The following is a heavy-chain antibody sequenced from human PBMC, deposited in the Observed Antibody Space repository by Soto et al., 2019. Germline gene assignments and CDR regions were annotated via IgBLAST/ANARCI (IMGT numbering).Heavy chain of an antibody. D-gene: IGHD2-2*01. CDR1: GFTFSNHA. Sequence: EVQLLESGGALVQPGGSLRLSCAASGFTFSNHAMNWVRQAPGKGREWVSTISDSGSTYYADSVKGRFTISRDNSKNILYLQINSLRAEDTAVYYCARDPGGHYCTSTSCLYFFDHWGQGTLVIVSS. CDR2: ISDSGST. J-gene: IGHJ4*02. V-gene: IGHV3-23*01. CDR3: ARDPGGHYCTSTSCLYFFDH.